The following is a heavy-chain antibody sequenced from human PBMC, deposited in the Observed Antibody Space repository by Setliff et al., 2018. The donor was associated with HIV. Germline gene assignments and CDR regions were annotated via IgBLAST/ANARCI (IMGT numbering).Heavy chain of an antibody. D-gene: IGHD2-8*02. J-gene: IGHJ6*02. CDR3: ARGGGYWFYNYGIDV. CDR1: GYTFSNYG. CDR2: ITPYNGNR. V-gene: IGHV1-18*01. Sequence: GASVKVSFKASGYTFSNYGISWVRQAPGQGLEWMGWITPYNGNRNYAQNLQDRVTMTTDTSTNTAYMELSSLRSDDTAVCYCARGGGYWFYNYGIDVWGQGTTVTVS.